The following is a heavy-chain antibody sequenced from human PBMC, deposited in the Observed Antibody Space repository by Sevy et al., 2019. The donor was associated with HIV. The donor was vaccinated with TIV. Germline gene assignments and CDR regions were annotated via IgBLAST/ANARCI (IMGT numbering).Heavy chain of an antibody. Sequence: GGSLRLSCAASGFPLRKYSMNWVRQAPGKGLEWVSLISRNSTYIYYSDSVKGRFTISRDNAENPLFLQMNSLRAEDTAVYYCVRDSSGLSWGQGTLVTVSS. CDR1: GFPLRKYS. D-gene: IGHD6-19*01. J-gene: IGHJ4*02. CDR2: ISRNSTYI. V-gene: IGHV3-21*01. CDR3: VRDSSGLS.